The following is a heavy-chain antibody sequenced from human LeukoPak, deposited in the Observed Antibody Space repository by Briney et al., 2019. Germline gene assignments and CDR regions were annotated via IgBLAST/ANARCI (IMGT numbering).Heavy chain of an antibody. CDR2: IWYDGSNK. Sequence: GRSLRLSCAASGFTFSSYGMHWVRQAPGKRLEWVAVIWYDGSNKYYADSVKGRFTISRDNSKNTLYLQMNSLRAEDTAVYYCAKGNCGGDCYSQSHYYYYYMDVWGKGTTVTVSS. CDR3: AKGNCGGDCYSQSHYYYYYMDV. V-gene: IGHV3-33*06. J-gene: IGHJ6*03. CDR1: GFTFSSYG. D-gene: IGHD2-21*02.